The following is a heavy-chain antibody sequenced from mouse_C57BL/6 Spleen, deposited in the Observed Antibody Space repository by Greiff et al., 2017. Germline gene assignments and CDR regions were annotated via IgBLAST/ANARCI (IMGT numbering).Heavy chain of an antibody. CDR2: INPYNGGT. Sequence: EVQLQQSGPVLVKPGASVKMSCKASGYTFTDYYMNWVKQSHGKSLEWIGVINPYNGGTSYNQKFKGKATLTVDKSSSTDYMELNSLTSEDSAVDYCARDYGSSLAWFAYWGQGTLVTVSA. V-gene: IGHV1-19*01. D-gene: IGHD1-1*01. CDR1: GYTFTDYY. J-gene: IGHJ3*01. CDR3: ARDYGSSLAWFAY.